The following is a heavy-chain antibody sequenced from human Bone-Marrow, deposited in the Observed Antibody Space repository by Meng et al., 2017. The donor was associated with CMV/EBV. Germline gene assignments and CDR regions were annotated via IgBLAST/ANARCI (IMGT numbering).Heavy chain of an antibody. Sequence: ASVKVSCKASGYTFTSYGISWVRQAPGQGLEWMGWISAYNGNTNYAQKLQGRVTMTTDTSTSTAYMELRSLRSDDTAVYYCARDRFRPHCSSTSCYRLEWFYPWGQGTLVTVSS. V-gene: IGHV1-18*01. D-gene: IGHD2-2*01. CDR2: ISAYNGNT. CDR1: GYTFTSYG. J-gene: IGHJ5*02. CDR3: ARDRFRPHCSSTSCYRLEWFYP.